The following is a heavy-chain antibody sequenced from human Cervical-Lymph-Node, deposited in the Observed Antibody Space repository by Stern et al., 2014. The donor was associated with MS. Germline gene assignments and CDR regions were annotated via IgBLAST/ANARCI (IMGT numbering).Heavy chain of an antibody. CDR3: AKDLRLSYYYDSSGPDY. CDR2: ISGSGGST. J-gene: IGHJ4*02. D-gene: IGHD3-22*01. CDR1: GFTFSNYA. Sequence: EMQLVESGGGLVQPGGSLRLSCAASGFTFSNYAMSWVRQAPGKGLEWVSAISGSGGSTYYADSVKGRFTISRDNSKNTLYLQMNSLRAEDTAVYYCAKDLRLSYYYDSSGPDYWGQGTLVTVSS. V-gene: IGHV3-23*04.